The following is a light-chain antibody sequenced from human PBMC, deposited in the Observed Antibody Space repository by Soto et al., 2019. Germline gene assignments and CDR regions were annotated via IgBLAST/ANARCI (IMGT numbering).Light chain of an antibody. CDR3: QQYGDMWT. J-gene: IGKJ1*01. CDR2: GAS. Sequence: EVVLTQSPATLSLSPGEGATLSCRVSQSISSSYLSWYQQRPGQAPRLLIYGASTRATGIPARFSGSGRGSGTDFTLTINRLEPEDFAVYFCQQYGDMWTFGQGTKVDIK. CDR1: QSISSSY. V-gene: IGKV3D-7*01.